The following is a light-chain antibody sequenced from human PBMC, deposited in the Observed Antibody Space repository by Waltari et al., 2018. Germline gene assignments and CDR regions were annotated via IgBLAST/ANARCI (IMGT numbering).Light chain of an antibody. V-gene: IGKV1-9*01. CDR1: QGINSY. CDR3: QQLGNYPIT. Sequence: DIQLTQSPSFLSASVGDRVTITCRASQGINSYLSWYQQKPGKAPKPLIYGASTWQSGIPSRFSGIGSGTEFTLTISSLQPEDSATYYCQQLGNYPITFGQGTRVETK. J-gene: IGKJ5*01. CDR2: GAS.